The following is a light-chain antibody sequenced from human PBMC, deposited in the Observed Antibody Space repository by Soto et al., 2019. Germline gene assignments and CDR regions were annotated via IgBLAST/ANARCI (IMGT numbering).Light chain of an antibody. CDR2: DAS. Sequence: EIVLTQSPATLSLSPGERATLSCRASQSVVTFFAWYQQKPGQAPRLLIYDASNRATGIPARFSGSGSGTDFTLTISSLEPEDFAVYYCQQRSNWPLTFGGGTKVDIK. CDR3: QQRSNWPLT. J-gene: IGKJ4*01. V-gene: IGKV3-11*01. CDR1: QSVVTF.